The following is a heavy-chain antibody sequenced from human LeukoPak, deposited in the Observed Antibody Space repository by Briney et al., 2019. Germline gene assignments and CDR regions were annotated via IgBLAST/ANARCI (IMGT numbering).Heavy chain of an antibody. D-gene: IGHD3-10*01. J-gene: IGHJ6*02. CDR2: XSSISSYI. V-gene: IGHV3-21*01. Sequence: WGSXXSSISSYIYYADSVKGRFTISRDNAKNSLYLQMNSLRAEDTAVYYCARTQEGLGSYYYGMDVWGQGTTVTVSS. CDR3: ARTQEGLGSYYYGMDV.